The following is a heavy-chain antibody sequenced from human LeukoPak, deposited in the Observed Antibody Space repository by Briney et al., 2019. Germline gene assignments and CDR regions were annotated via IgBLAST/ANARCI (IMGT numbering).Heavy chain of an antibody. CDR2: IVDTGDGT. CDR3: ATERGHPLPNYHLDV. Sequence: GGSLRVSCAASGCTFSSYAMSWVGQAPGKGLEWVSIIVDTGDGTFYVDSVRGRFTNSRDSSKNPLYLQMNSLPADDTAVYYRATERGHPLPNYHLDVWGQGTPVTVSS. V-gene: IGHV3-23*01. D-gene: IGHD4/OR15-4a*01. J-gene: IGHJ6*02. CDR1: GCTFSSYA.